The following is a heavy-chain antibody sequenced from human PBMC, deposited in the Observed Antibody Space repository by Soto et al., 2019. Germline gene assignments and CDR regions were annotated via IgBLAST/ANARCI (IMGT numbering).Heavy chain of an antibody. J-gene: IGHJ6*03. D-gene: IGHD6-13*01. CDR3: ARVPPERDSSSWYTRFLDYYYYYMDV. CDR2: ISSSGSTI. CDR1: GFTFSDYY. Sequence: PGGSLRLSCAASGFTFSDYYMSWIRQAPGKGLEWVSYISSSGSTIYYADSVKGRFTISRDNAKNSLYLQMNSLRAEDTAVYYCARVPPERDSSSWYTRFLDYYYYYMDVWGKGTTVTVSS. V-gene: IGHV3-11*01.